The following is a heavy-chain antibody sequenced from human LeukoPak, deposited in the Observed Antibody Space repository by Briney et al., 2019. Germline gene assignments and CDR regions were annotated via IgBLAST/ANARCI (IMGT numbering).Heavy chain of an antibody. J-gene: IGHJ6*02. CDR3: ARDTDTAMDV. Sequence: GGSLRLSCAASGFTFSSYWMNWVRQAPGKGLVWVSRIASDGSSTTYADSVKGRFSISRDNAKNTLYLQMNGLRVEDTAVYYCARDTDTAMDVWGQGTTVTVSS. CDR1: GFTFSSYW. V-gene: IGHV3-74*01. CDR2: IASDGSST.